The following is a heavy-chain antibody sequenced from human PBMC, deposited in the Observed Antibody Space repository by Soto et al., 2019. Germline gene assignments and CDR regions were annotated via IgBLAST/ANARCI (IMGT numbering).Heavy chain of an antibody. Sequence: PGGSLRLSCAASGFTFSDYYMSWIRQAPGKGLEWVSAISGSGGSTYYADSVKGRFTISRDNSKKTLYLQMNSLRAEDTALYYCAKRTTSSGLNSFDYWGQGTLVTVSS. V-gene: IGHV3-23*01. CDR2: ISGSGGST. D-gene: IGHD6-19*01. J-gene: IGHJ4*02. CDR1: GFTFSDYY. CDR3: AKRTTSSGLNSFDY.